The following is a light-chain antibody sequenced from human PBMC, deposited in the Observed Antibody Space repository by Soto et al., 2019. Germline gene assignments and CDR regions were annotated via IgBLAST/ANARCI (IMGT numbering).Light chain of an antibody. J-gene: IGKJ2*01. Sequence: DIQMTQSPSTLSASVGDRVAITCRASQTFNGKLAWYQKKPGKAPKLLISDAYNLESGVPSRFSGSGSGTEFTLTLGSLQPDDFATYYCQQYETYFRYTFGQGTKLDIK. CDR2: DAY. CDR3: QQYETYFRYT. V-gene: IGKV1-5*01. CDR1: QTFNGK.